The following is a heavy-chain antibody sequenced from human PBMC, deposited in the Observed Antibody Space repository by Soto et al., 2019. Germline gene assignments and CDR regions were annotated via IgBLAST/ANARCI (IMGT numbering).Heavy chain of an antibody. D-gene: IGHD5-12*01. V-gene: IGHV3-23*01. CDR2: IFGDGSGT. J-gene: IGHJ4*02. Sequence: PGGSLRLTWAVSGFTFSGYTMSWVRQAPGRGLEWVSGIFGDGSGTYYAASVKGGSITSSNNYKNTPYLHMYVLGADAAVVYYCAKDARTDGYWDFDYWGKGTLVTVSS. CDR3: AKDARTDGYWDFDY. CDR1: GFTFSGYT.